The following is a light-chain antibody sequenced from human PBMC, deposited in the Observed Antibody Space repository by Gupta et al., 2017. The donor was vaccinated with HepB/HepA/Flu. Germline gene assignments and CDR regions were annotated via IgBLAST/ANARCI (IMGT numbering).Light chain of an antibody. J-gene: IGLJ2*01. CDR3: SSYAGSNNLV. CDR1: SSDVGGYNY. V-gene: IGLV2-8*01. CDR2: EVS. Sequence: QSALTQPPSASGSPGQSVSISFTGTSSDVGGYNYVPWYQQHPGKAPKLMIYEVSKRPPGVPDRFSGSKSGNTASLTVSGLQAEDEADYYCSSYAGSNNLVFGGGTKLTVL.